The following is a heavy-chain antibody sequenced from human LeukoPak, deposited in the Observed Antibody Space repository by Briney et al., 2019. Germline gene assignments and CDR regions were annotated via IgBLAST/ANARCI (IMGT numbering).Heavy chain of an antibody. CDR1: GYTLTGYY. V-gene: IGHV1-2*02. J-gene: IGHJ2*01. CDR3: ARDREMATITGWYFDL. D-gene: IGHD5-24*01. CDR2: INPNSGGT. Sequence: ASVKVSCKASGYTLTGYYMHWVRQAPGQGLEWMGWINPNSGGTNYAQKFQGRVTMTRDTSISTAYMELSRLRSDDTAVYYCARDREMATITGWYFDLWGRGTLVTVSS.